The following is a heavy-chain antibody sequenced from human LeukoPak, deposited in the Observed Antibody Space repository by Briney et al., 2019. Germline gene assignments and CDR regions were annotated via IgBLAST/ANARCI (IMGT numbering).Heavy chain of an antibody. CDR1: GYTFTNYT. D-gene: IGHD1-26*01. CDR3: AREMGAMRGGAFDI. CDR2: INAGNGNT. J-gene: IGHJ3*02. V-gene: IGHV1-3*01. Sequence: ASVKVSCKASGYTFTNYTMHWVRQAPGQRLEWMGWINAGNGNTKYSQKFQGRVTITRDTSASTAYMELSSLRSEDTAVYYCAREMGAMRGGAFDIWDQGTMVTVSS.